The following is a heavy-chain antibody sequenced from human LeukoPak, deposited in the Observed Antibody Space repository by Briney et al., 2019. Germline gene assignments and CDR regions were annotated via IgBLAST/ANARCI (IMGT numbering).Heavy chain of an antibody. Sequence: GGSLRLSCGASGFNFGNFWMNWVRQAPGKGLEWLAKIRQDGNEKSYVDSVRGRFTISRDNTKNTLFLHMTELSPDDTAVYYRARAIYDSSGFGDYWGQGTLVTVSS. CDR1: GFNFGNFW. V-gene: IGHV3-7*03. CDR2: IRQDGNEK. D-gene: IGHD3-22*01. CDR3: ARAIYDSSGFGDY. J-gene: IGHJ4*02.